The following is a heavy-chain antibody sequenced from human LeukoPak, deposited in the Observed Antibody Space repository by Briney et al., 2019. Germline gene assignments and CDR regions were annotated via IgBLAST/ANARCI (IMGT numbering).Heavy chain of an antibody. Sequence: SETLSLTCSVSGGSTNSYYWSWIRQSGGKGLEWIGRIYSSGSTVYNPSLNSRLTMSVDTSKNQFSLTLKSVTATDTAVYYCARVKASSTSWTFDQWGQGALVTVSS. J-gene: IGHJ4*02. D-gene: IGHD2-2*01. V-gene: IGHV4-4*07. CDR2: IYSSGST. CDR3: ARVKASSTSWTFDQ. CDR1: GGSTNSYY.